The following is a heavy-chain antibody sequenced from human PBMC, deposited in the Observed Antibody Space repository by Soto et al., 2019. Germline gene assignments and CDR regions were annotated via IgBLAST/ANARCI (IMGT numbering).Heavy chain of an antibody. V-gene: IGHV2-5*02. CDR1: GLSLSTSGVG. D-gene: IGHD2-21*02. J-gene: IGHJ4*02. Sequence: QITLKESGPTLVKPTQTLTLTCTFSGLSLSTSGVGVGWIRQPPGKALEWLALIYWDDDKRYSPSLKSRLTITKDPSKNQGVLTMTNWDLVDTAPYYCAHRGFAGGVDSHYGGQGPWSPSPQ. CDR3: AHRGFAGGVDSHY. CDR2: IYWDDDK.